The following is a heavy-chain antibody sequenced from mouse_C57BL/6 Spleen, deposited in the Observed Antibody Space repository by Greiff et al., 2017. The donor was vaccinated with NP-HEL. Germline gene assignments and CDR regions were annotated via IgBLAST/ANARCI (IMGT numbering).Heavy chain of an antibody. CDR1: GFTFSSYG. D-gene: IGHD4-1*01. CDR2: ISSGGSYT. Sequence: EVQVVESGGDLVKPGGSLKLSCAASGFTFSSYGMSWVRQTPDKRLEWVATISSGGSYTYYPDSVKGRFTISRDNAKNTLYLQMSSLKSEDTAMYYCARHTGSDWYFDVWGTGTTVTVSS. V-gene: IGHV5-6*01. J-gene: IGHJ1*03. CDR3: ARHTGSDWYFDV.